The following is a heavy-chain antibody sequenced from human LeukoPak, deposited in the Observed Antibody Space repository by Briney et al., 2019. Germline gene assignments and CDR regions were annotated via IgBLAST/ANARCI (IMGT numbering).Heavy chain of an antibody. CDR3: AKVLAATPSLFDY. Sequence: PGGSLRLSCAASGFTFSSYGMHWVRQAPGKGLEWVAFIRYDGSNKYYADSVKGRFTISRDNSKNTLYLQVNSLRDEDTAVYYCAKVLAATPSLFDYWGQGTLVTVSS. CDR2: IRYDGSNK. J-gene: IGHJ4*02. D-gene: IGHD2-15*01. V-gene: IGHV3-30*02. CDR1: GFTFSSYG.